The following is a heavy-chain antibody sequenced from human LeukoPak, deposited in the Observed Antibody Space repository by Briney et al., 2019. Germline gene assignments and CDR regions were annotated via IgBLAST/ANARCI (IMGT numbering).Heavy chain of an antibody. CDR1: GFSLSTSGVG. CDR2: IYWDDDK. CDR3: AHRRDDYRGNRAVVY. V-gene: IGHV2-5*02. Sequence: SGPTLLNPTPTLTLTCTFSGFSLSTSGVGVGWIRQPPGKALEGLALIYWDDDKHYSPSLKSRLTITKDTSKNQVVLTMPNMAPVDTATYYCAHRRDDYRGNRAVVYWGQGTLVTVSS. J-gene: IGHJ4*02. D-gene: IGHD4/OR15-4a*01.